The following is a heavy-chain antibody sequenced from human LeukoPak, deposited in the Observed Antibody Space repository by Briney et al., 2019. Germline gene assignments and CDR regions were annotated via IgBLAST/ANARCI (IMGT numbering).Heavy chain of an antibody. CDR2: INHSGST. V-gene: IGHV4-34*01. CDR3: ARVTGYMIEDYFDY. Sequence: SETLSLTCAVYGGSFSGYLWSWIRQPPGKGLEWIGDINHSGSTNYNPSLKSRVTISVDTSKNQFSLRLSSVTAADTAVYYCARVTGYMIEDYFDYWGQGTLVTVSS. J-gene: IGHJ4*02. CDR1: GGSFSGYL. D-gene: IGHD3-22*01.